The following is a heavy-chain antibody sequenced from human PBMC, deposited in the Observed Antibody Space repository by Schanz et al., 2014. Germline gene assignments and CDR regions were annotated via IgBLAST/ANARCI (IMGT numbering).Heavy chain of an antibody. CDR1: EFTFSTDA. Sequence: EVQLLESGGGLVQPGGSLRLSCAASEFTFSTDAMSWVRQAPGKGLEWLSVISASGGDTYYADSVKGRFTISRDNAKNSLYLEMNSLRAEDTALYYCARDRRNADLDYWGQGTLVTVSS. CDR3: ARDRRNADLDY. V-gene: IGHV3-23*01. D-gene: IGHD1-1*01. J-gene: IGHJ4*02. CDR2: ISASGGDT.